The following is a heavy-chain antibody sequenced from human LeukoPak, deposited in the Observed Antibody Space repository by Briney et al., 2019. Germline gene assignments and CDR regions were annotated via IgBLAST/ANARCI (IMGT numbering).Heavy chain of an antibody. CDR3: AKDQEPWYYYYYGMDV. V-gene: IGHV3-23*01. CDR1: GFTFSSYA. CDR2: ISGSGGST. J-gene: IGHJ6*02. Sequence: PGGSLRLSCAASGFTFSSYAMSWVRQAPGKGLEWVSAISGSGGSTYYADSVKGRFTISRDNSKNTLYLQMNSLRAEDTAVYYCAKDQEPWYYYYYGMDVWGQGTTVTVSS. D-gene: IGHD1-14*01.